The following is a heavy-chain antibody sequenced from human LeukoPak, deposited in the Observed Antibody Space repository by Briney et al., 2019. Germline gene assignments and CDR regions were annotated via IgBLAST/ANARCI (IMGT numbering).Heavy chain of an antibody. CDR3: ARDRHDILTGDNWFDP. Sequence: SVKVSCKASGYTSTSYAMHWVRQAPGQRLEWMGWINAGNGNTKYSQKFQGRVTITRDTSASTAYMELSSLRSEDTAVYYCARDRHDILTGDNWFDPWGQGTLVTVSS. CDR1: GYTSTSYA. V-gene: IGHV1-3*01. CDR2: INAGNGNT. J-gene: IGHJ5*02. D-gene: IGHD3-9*01.